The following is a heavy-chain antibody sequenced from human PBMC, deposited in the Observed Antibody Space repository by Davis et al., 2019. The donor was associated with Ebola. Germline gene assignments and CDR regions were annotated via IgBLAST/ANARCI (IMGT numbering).Heavy chain of an antibody. J-gene: IGHJ6*03. Sequence: ASVKVSCKASGYTFTSYYMHWVRQAPGQGLEWMGIINPSGGSTSYAQKFQGRVTMTRDTSISTAYMELSRLRSDDTAVYYCARHGGGVAAAADYYYYYMDVWGKGTTVTVSS. CDR2: INPSGGST. V-gene: IGHV1-46*01. D-gene: IGHD6-13*01. CDR1: GYTFTSYY. CDR3: ARHGGGVAAAADYYYYYMDV.